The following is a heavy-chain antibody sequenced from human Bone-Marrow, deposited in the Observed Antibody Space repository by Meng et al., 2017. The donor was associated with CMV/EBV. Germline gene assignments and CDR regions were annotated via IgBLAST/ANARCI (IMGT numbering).Heavy chain of an antibody. V-gene: IGHV3-48*04. D-gene: IGHD3-3*01. CDR2: ISSSSRTK. CDR3: ARNRGSTMFGVVSEGDYYGMDV. CDR1: GFTFSNAW. J-gene: IGHJ6*02. Sequence: GESLKISCAASGFTFSNAWMSWVRQAPGKGLEWVSYISSSSRTKYYADSVKGRFTISRDNAKNSLYLQMNNLRAEDTAVYYCARNRGSTMFGVVSEGDYYGMDVWGQGTTVTVSS.